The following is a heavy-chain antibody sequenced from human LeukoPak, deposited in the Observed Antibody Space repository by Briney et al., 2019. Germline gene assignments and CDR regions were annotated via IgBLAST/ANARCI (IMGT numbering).Heavy chain of an antibody. D-gene: IGHD3-22*01. V-gene: IGHV1-2*02. CDR3: ARADPFFDSSGYHYAFDI. CDR1: GYNFTGYY. J-gene: IGHJ3*02. Sequence: RASVKVSCKASGYNFTGYYMHWVRQAPGQGLEWMGWINPNSGGTNYAQKFQGRVTMTRDTSISTAYMELSRLRSDDTAVYYCARADPFFDSSGYHYAFDIWGQGTMVTVSS. CDR2: INPNSGGT.